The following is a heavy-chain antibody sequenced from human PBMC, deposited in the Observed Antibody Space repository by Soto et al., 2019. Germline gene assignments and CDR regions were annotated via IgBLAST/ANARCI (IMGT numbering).Heavy chain of an antibody. Sequence: TSETLSLTCTVSGGSISSSNWWSWVRQPPGKGLEWIGEIYHSGSTNYNPSLKSRVTISVDKSKNQFSLKLSSVTAADTAVYYCARDRAAAGPQDYYYYYGMDVWGQGTTVTVSS. J-gene: IGHJ6*02. V-gene: IGHV4-4*02. CDR2: IYHSGST. CDR1: GGSISSSNW. CDR3: ARDRAAAGPQDYYYYYGMDV. D-gene: IGHD6-13*01.